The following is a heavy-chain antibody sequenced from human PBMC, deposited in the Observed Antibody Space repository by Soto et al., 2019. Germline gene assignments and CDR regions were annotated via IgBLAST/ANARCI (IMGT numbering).Heavy chain of an antibody. J-gene: IGHJ6*02. Sequence: EVQLVESGGGLVQPGGSLRLSCAASGFTFSSHWMHWVRQAPGKGLVWVSRINSDGSSITYADSVKGRFTISRDNAKNTLYLQMNSLRAEDTAVYYCARRGYSGYDSIRYYYYGMDVWGQGTTVTVSS. CDR1: GFTFSSHW. CDR3: ARRGYSGYDSIRYYYYGMDV. V-gene: IGHV3-74*01. CDR2: INSDGSSI. D-gene: IGHD5-12*01.